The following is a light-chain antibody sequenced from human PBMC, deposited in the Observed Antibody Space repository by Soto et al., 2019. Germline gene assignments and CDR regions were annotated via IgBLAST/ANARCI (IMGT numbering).Light chain of an antibody. J-gene: IGKJ1*01. V-gene: IGKV1-5*01. CDR3: QQYNSYST. CDR2: HVY. CDR1: QSSRSR. Sequence: QLARSPSSLSASVVDRDTITFRASQSSRSRWAWYQQKPGKAPKVLIYHVYSLESGVPSRFSGSGSGTEVTLTIRSLQTDDFATYYCQQYNSYSTFGQGTKVDIK.